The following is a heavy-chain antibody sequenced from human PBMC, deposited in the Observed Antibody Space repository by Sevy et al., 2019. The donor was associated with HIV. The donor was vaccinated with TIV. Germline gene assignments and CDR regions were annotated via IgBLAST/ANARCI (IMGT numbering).Heavy chain of an antibody. CDR3: AANYYDSSGYYYADAFDI. D-gene: IGHD3-22*01. J-gene: IGHJ3*02. CDR2: ISYDGSNK. Sequence: GGSLRLSCAASGFTFSSYAIHWVRQAPGKGLEWVAVISYDGSNKYYADSVKGRFTISRDNSKNTLYLQMNSLRAEDTAVYYCAANYYDSSGYYYADAFDIWGQGTMVTVSS. CDR1: GFTFSSYA. V-gene: IGHV3-30-3*01.